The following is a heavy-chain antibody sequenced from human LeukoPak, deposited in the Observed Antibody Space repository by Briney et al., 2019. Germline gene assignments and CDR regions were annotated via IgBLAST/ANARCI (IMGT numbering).Heavy chain of an antibody. J-gene: IGHJ4*02. CDR1: GFTFSSYS. CDR2: ISGSGGGT. D-gene: IGHD4-17*01. V-gene: IGHV3-23*01. CDR3: AIGPGELFDY. Sequence: GGSLRLSCAASGFTFSSYSMNWVRQAPGKGLEWVSSISGSGGGTYYADSVKGRFTISRDNSKNTLYLQMNSLRAEDTAVYYCAIGPGELFDYWGKGTLVTVSS.